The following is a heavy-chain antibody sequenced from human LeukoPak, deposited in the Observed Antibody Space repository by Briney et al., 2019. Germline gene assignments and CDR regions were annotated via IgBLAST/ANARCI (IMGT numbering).Heavy chain of an antibody. Sequence: SQTLSLTCALSGDIVSSDSAAWSWIRQSPSRGLEWLGRTYYRSKWFSDYAVSMRGRITINPDTSKNEFSLQLNSVTPGDTAVYYCARDRDWYYFDFWGQGTLVIVSS. V-gene: IGHV6-1*01. CDR3: ARDRDWYYFDF. CDR2: TYYRSKWFS. J-gene: IGHJ4*02. D-gene: IGHD3/OR15-3a*01. CDR1: GDIVSSDSAA.